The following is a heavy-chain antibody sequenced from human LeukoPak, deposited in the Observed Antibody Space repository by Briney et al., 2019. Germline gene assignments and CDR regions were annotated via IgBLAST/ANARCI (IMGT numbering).Heavy chain of an antibody. D-gene: IGHD3-10*01. CDR3: ARGPPSSMVRGVISA. CDR1: GFTFSNYD. V-gene: IGHV3-13*01. CDR2: IGTAGDT. J-gene: IGHJ5*02. Sequence: GGPLRLSCAASGFTFSNYDMHWVRQATGKGLEWVSAIGTAGDTYYPGSVKGRFTISRENAKNSLYLQMNSLRAGDTAVYYCARGPPSSMVRGVISAWGQGTLVTVSS.